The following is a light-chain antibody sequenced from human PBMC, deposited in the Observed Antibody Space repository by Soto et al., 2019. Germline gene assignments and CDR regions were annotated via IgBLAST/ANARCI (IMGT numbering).Light chain of an antibody. Sequence: EIVMTQSPATLAVSPAERATLSCRASQSVSSNLAWYQQKPGQAPRLLVYGASTSATGIPARFSGSGSGTAFTLTISSLQSEDFAVYYCQQYNNWPYTFGQGTKLEIK. V-gene: IGKV3-15*01. CDR1: QSVSSN. CDR2: GAS. CDR3: QQYNNWPYT. J-gene: IGKJ2*01.